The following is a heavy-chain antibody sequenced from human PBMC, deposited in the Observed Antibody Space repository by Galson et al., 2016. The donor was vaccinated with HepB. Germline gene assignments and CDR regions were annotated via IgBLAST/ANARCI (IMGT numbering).Heavy chain of an antibody. CDR1: GFTFSSYG. CDR3: AKDLCPYVDTTMVNCDGMDF. Sequence: SLRLSCAASGFTFSSYGMHWVRQAPGKGLEWVAVISYDGSNKYYADSVKGRFTISRDNSKNTLYLQMNSLRAEDTAVYYCAKDLCPYVDTTMVNCDGMDFWGQGTTVTVSS. D-gene: IGHD5-18*01. V-gene: IGHV3-30*18. J-gene: IGHJ6*02. CDR2: ISYDGSNK.